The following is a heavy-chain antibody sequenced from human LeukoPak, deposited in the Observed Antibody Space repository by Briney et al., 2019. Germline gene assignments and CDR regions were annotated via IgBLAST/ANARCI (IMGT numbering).Heavy chain of an antibody. V-gene: IGHV4-34*01. CDR2: INHSGST. Sequence: SETLSLTCAVYGGSFSGYYWSWIRQPPGKGLEWIGEINHSGSTNYNPSLKSRVTISVDSSKNQFSLKLSSVTAADTAVYYCARRGSYYGSGSYYKATYYFVYWGQGTLVTVSS. J-gene: IGHJ4*02. CDR1: GGSFSGYY. CDR3: ARRGSYYGSGSYYKATYYFVY. D-gene: IGHD3-10*01.